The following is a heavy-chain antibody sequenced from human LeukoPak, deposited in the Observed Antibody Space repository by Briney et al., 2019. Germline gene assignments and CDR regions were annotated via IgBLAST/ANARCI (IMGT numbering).Heavy chain of an antibody. J-gene: IGHJ5*02. CDR2: INHSGST. D-gene: IGHD2-2*02. CDR1: GGSFSGYY. Sequence: PSETLSLTCAVYGGSFSGYYWSWIRQPPGKGLEWIGEINHSGSTNYNPSLKSRVTISVDTSKNQFSLKLSSVTAADTAVYYCARGVHSVVPAAIPVRGNWFDPWGQGTLVTVSS. V-gene: IGHV4-34*01. CDR3: ARGVHSVVPAAIPVRGNWFDP.